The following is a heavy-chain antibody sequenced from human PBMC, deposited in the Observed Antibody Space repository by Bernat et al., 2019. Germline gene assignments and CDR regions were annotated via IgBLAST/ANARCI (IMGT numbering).Heavy chain of an antibody. D-gene: IGHD4-17*01. CDR1: KFTFSAYG. J-gene: IGHJ6*02. Sequence: VQLVESGGGLVQPGGSLRLSCEASKFTFSAYGMHWVRQAPGKGLEWVAVIWHDGSNENYADSVKGRFTISRDNSKNTLYLQMNSLKAEDTAVYYCARVSLYGAPASAMDVWGQGTTVTVSS. CDR3: ARVSLYGAPASAMDV. CDR2: IWHDGSNE. V-gene: IGHV3-33*01.